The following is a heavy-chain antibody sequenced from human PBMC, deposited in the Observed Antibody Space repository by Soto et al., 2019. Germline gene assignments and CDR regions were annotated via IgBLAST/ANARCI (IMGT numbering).Heavy chain of an antibody. Sequence: ASVNVSCKASGYTFTSCSMHWVRQAPGQSLEWMGWINAGNGNTKYSQKFQGRVTITRDTSASTAYMELSSLRSEDTAVYYCARGVPAAGWGDYRYYYMDVWGKGTTVTVSS. CDR3: ARGVPAAGWGDYRYYYMDV. J-gene: IGHJ6*03. CDR2: INAGNGNT. V-gene: IGHV1-3*01. CDR1: GYTFTSCS. D-gene: IGHD2-2*01.